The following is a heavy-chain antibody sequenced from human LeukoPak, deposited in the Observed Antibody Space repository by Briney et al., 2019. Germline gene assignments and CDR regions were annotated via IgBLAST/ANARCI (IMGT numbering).Heavy chain of an antibody. CDR1: PGSTGSVVLY. V-gene: IGHV4-39*01. CDR3: VAEEYGTGSYYKSAF. D-gene: IGHD3-10*01. CDR2: VPYTGCDSVTT. Sequence: PSETLSLTCTVSPGSTGSVVLYTGWIRASPGKRVEWIGGVPYTGCDSVTTYYNPSLESRVTVSTDGSKTLCSLKLTSVTAADAAVYYCVAEEYGTGSYYKSAFWGKGALVTVSS. J-gene: IGHJ4*02.